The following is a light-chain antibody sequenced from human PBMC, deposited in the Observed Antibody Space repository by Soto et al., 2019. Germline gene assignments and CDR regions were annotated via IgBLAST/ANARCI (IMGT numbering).Light chain of an antibody. CDR2: GAS. Sequence: EILLTQSPGTLSLSPGERATLSCRASQSINNNYLAWYQQKRGQAPRLLIYGASSRATGIPERFSGSGSGTDFTLTISRLEPEDLAVYYCQQYGGSPRTFGQGTKVEIK. CDR1: QSINNNY. J-gene: IGKJ1*01. CDR3: QQYGGSPRT. V-gene: IGKV3-20*01.